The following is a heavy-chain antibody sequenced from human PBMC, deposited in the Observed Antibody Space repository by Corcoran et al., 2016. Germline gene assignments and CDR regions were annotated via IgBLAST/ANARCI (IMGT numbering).Heavy chain of an antibody. CDR2: MGNDGSAT. J-gene: IGHJ5*02. CDR3: ATSVYSRADS. V-gene: IGHV3-74*03. Sequence: EVHLVESGGGLVQPGGSLRISCAASGFTPSSYWMQWVRQAPGKGLVWVAHMGNDGSATAYADSVKGRVTVSRDNAKNTLDLQMNSLRDEDTAVYYCATSVYSRADSWGQGTLVTVSS. D-gene: IGHD6-13*01. CDR1: GFTPSSYW.